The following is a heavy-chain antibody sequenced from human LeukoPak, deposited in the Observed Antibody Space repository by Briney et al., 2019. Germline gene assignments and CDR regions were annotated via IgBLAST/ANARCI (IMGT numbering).Heavy chain of an antibody. Sequence: AGGSLRLSCAVSGFSFSNAWMNWVRQAPGKGLECVGRIKSVSDGDTTDYAAPVKGRFTISRDDSRSTLYLQMHSLRTEDTAVYYCTTLWLGPEYWGQGTLVTVSS. CDR1: GFSFSNAW. D-gene: IGHD3-10*01. CDR3: TTLWLGPEY. J-gene: IGHJ4*02. V-gene: IGHV3-15*01. CDR2: IKSVSDGDTT.